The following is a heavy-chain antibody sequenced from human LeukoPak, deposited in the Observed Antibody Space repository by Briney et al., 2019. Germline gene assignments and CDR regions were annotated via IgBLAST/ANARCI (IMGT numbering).Heavy chain of an antibody. J-gene: IGHJ3*02. Sequence: PSQTLSLTCTVSGGSISSGSYYWSWIRQPAGKGLEWIGRIYTSGSTNYNPSLKSRVTISVDTSKNQFSLKLSSVTAADTAVYYCARVWGQHLAFDIWGQGTMVTVSS. V-gene: IGHV4-61*02. CDR3: ARVWGQHLAFDI. CDR2: IYTSGST. D-gene: IGHD3-16*01. CDR1: GGSISSGSYY.